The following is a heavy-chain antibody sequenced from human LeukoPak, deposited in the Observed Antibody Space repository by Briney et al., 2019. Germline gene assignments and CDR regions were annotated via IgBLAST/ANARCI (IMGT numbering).Heavy chain of an antibody. CDR1: GGSISSSSYY. V-gene: IGHV4-39*01. J-gene: IGHJ6*02. CDR2: IYYSGST. D-gene: IGHD3-16*02. Sequence: PSETLSLTCTVSGGSISSSSYYWGWIRQPPGKGLEWIGSIYYSGSTYYNPSLKSRVTISVDTSKNQFSLKLSSVTAADTAVYYCARHYRYFHFGMDVWGQGTTVTVSS. CDR3: ARHYRYFHFGMDV.